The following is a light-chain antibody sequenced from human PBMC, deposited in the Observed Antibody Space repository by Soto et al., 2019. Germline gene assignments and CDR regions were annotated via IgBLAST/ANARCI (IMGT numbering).Light chain of an antibody. J-gene: IGLJ2*01. CDR1: SSDVGGYNY. CDR2: EVS. CDR3: SSYAGSNTVV. V-gene: IGLV2-8*01. Sequence: QSALSQPPSASGSPGQSVTISCTGTSSDVGGYNYVSWYQQHPGKAPKLMIYEVSKWPSGVPDRFSGSKSGNTASLTVSGLQADDDSDYYCSSYAGSNTVVFGEGTKLTVL.